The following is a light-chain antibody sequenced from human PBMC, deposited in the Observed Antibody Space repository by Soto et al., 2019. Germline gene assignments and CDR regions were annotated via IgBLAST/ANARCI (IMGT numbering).Light chain of an antibody. CDR2: AAS. V-gene: IGKV3-15*01. CDR1: QSVSSY. J-gene: IGKJ1*01. CDR3: QHYNNWPPWT. Sequence: EIVMTQSPATLSVSPGERATLSCRASQSVSSYLAWYQQKPGQAPRLLIYAASTRATGIAARFSGSGSGTEFTLTISSLQSEDFAVYYCQHYNNWPPWTFGQGTKVDIK.